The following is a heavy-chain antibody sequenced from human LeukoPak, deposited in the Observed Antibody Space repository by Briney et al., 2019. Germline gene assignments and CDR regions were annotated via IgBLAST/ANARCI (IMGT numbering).Heavy chain of an antibody. CDR3: ASGLENYDSSGYYYVIPFDY. D-gene: IGHD3-22*01. V-gene: IGHV4-31*03. CDR1: GGSISSGGYY. CDR2: IYYSGST. Sequence: SETLSLTCTVSGGSISSGGYYWSWIRQHPGKGLEWIGYIYYSGSTYYNPSLKSRVTISVDTPKNQFSLKLSSVTAADTAVYYCASGLENYDSSGYYYVIPFDYWGQGTLVTVSS. J-gene: IGHJ4*02.